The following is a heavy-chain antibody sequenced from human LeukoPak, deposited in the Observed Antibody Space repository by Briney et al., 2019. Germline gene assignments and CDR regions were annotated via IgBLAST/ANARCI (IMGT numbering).Heavy chain of an antibody. Sequence: PSETLSLTCAVSGYSISSGYYWGWIRQPPGKGLEWIGSIYHSGSTYYNPSLKSRVTISVDTSKNQFSLKLSSVTAADTAVYYCARLVVVPAAIDYWGQGTLVTVSS. CDR1: GYSISSGYY. J-gene: IGHJ4*02. V-gene: IGHV4-38-2*01. D-gene: IGHD2-2*01. CDR2: IYHSGST. CDR3: ARLVVVPAAIDY.